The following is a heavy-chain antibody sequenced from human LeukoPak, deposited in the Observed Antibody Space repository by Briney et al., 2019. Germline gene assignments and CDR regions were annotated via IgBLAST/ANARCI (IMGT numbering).Heavy chain of an antibody. V-gene: IGHV5-51*01. J-gene: IGHJ3*02. CDR1: GYSFTSYW. Sequence: GESLKISCKGSGYSFTSYWIGWVRQMPGKGLEWMGIIYPGDSDTRYSPSFQGQVTISAGKSISTAYLQWSSLKASDTAMYYCARDMGYCSGGSCPLDAFDIWGQGTMVTVSS. CDR2: IYPGDSDT. D-gene: IGHD2-15*01. CDR3: ARDMGYCSGGSCPLDAFDI.